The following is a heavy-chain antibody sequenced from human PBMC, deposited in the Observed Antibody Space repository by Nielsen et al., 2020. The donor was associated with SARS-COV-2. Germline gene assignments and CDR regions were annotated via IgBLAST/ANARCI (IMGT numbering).Heavy chain of an antibody. D-gene: IGHD3-10*01. CDR3: ARIHFGSGNYPVYYSFGMDV. Sequence: GGSRRPSGTAFGSIFRAYGMHWVRQAPGRGLGCVTIIWYDGSDKYDADSVKGRFTISRDNSKNTLYLELNSVRVEDTAVYFCARIHFGSGNYPVYYSFGMDVWGKGTTVTVSS. J-gene: IGHJ6*04. CDR2: IWYDGSDK. V-gene: IGHV3-33*01. CDR1: GSIFRAYG.